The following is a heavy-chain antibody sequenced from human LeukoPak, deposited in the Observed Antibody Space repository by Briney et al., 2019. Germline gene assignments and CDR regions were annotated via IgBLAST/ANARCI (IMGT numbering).Heavy chain of an antibody. D-gene: IGHD3-10*01. CDR1: GFTFDDYA. J-gene: IGHJ4*02. Sequence: PGGSLRLSCAASGFTFDDYAMHWVRQAPGKGLEWVSGISWSSGSISYADSVKGRFTISRDNAKNSLYLQMNSLRVEDTAFHYCTKDIASVNYYGSGGYYNRFDYWGQGTLVTVSS. CDR2: ISWSSGSI. CDR3: TKDIASVNYYGSGGYYNRFDY. V-gene: IGHV3-9*01.